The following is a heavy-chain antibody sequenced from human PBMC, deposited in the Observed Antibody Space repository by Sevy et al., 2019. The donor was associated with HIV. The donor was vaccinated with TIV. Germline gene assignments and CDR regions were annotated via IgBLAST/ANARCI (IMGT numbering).Heavy chain of an antibody. J-gene: IGHJ4*02. D-gene: IGHD3-3*01. CDR2: ISAYNGNT. CDR1: GYTFTSYG. V-gene: IGHV1-18*01. Sequence: ASVKVSCKASGYTFTSYGISWVRQAPGQGLEWMGWISAYNGNTNYAQKLQGRVTMTTDTSTSTAYMELRSLRSDDTAVYYCARSNDRAYDFWSGYYIGRPQQIDYWGQGTLVTVSS. CDR3: ARSNDRAYDFWSGYYIGRPQQIDY.